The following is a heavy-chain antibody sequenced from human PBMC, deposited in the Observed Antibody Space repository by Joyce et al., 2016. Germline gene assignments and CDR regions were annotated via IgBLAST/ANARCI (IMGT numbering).Heavy chain of an antibody. D-gene: IGHD3-3*01. Sequence: QVQLQESGPGLVKPSETLSLTCSVLGGSISGYSWSWIRQPAGKGLEWIGRIFTSGSTHYNPSLKSRVTLSIDTSKNQFSLKLRSVTAADTAVYYCAREEYDFWSYSDDAFDIWGQGTMVTVSS. CDR3: AREEYDFWSYSDDAFDI. CDR1: GGSISGYS. CDR2: IFTSGST. J-gene: IGHJ3*02. V-gene: IGHV4-4*07.